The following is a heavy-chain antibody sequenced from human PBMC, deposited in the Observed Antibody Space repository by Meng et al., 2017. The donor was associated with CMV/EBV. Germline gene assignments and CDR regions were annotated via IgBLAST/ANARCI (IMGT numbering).Heavy chain of an antibody. CDR2: INPSGGST. V-gene: IGHV1-46*01. CDR1: GYTFTSYY. Sequence: ASVKVSCKASGYTFTSYYMHWVRQAPGQGLEWMGIINPSGGSTSYAQKFQGRVTKTRDTSTSTVYMELSSLRSEDTAVYYCARVTQLAPKQLRSLYYFDYWGQGTLVTVSS. J-gene: IGHJ4*02. D-gene: IGHD6-6*01. CDR3: ARVTQLAPKQLRSLYYFDY.